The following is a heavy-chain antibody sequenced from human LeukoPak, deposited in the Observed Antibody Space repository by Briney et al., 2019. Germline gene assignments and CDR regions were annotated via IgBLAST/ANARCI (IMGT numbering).Heavy chain of an antibody. V-gene: IGHV1-46*01. D-gene: IGHD3-10*01. CDR1: GYTFTSYY. J-gene: IGHJ4*02. CDR3: ARTSYYGSGSYYQGPPYFDY. CDR2: INPSGGST. Sequence: GASVKVSCKASGYTFTSYYMHWVRQAPGQGLEWMGIINPSGGSTSYAQKFQGRVTITADESTSTAYMELSSLRSEDTAVYYCARTSYYGSGSYYQGPPYFDYWGQGTLVTVSS.